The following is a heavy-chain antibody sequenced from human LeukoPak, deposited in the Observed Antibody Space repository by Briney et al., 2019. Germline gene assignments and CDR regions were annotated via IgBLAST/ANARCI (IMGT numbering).Heavy chain of an antibody. D-gene: IGHD5-18*01. Sequence: GGSLRLSCAASGFTVSSNYMSWVRQAPGKGLEWVSVIYSGGSTYYADSVKGRFTISRDNSKNTLYIQMNSLRAEDTAVYYCARDPKDTAMVTSRNYWGQGTLVTVSS. V-gene: IGHV3-66*01. CDR1: GFTVSSNY. CDR2: IYSGGST. J-gene: IGHJ4*02. CDR3: ARDPKDTAMVTSRNY.